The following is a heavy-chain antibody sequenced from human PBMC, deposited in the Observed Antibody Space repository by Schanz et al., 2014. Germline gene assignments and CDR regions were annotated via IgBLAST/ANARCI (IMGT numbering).Heavy chain of an antibody. J-gene: IGHJ5*02. CDR1: GFTFSTYW. Sequence: EVQLVESGGGLVQPGGSLRLSCAASGFTFSTYWMSWVRQAPGKGLEWVANIKQDESERSYVDSVKGRFTISRDNAKNSLYLQMNSLRAEDTALYYCAKGAVEMSTGLGGSWGQGTLVTVSS. CDR2: IKQDESER. CDR3: AKGAVEMSTGLGGS. D-gene: IGHD3-16*01. V-gene: IGHV3-7*03.